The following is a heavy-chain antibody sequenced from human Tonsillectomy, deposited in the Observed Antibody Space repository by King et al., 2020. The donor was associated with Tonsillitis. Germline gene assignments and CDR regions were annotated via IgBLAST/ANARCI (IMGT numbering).Heavy chain of an antibody. J-gene: IGHJ3*02. Sequence: VQLVESGGGVVQPGRSLRLSCAGSGFTFSSYAMHWVRQAPGKGLEWVAVISYDGSNKYYADSVKGRFTISRDNSKNTLYLQMNSLRAEDTAVYYCARDRFDAFDIWGQGTMVTVSS. V-gene: IGHV3-30*04. CDR2: ISYDGSNK. CDR1: GFTFSSYA. CDR3: ARDRFDAFDI.